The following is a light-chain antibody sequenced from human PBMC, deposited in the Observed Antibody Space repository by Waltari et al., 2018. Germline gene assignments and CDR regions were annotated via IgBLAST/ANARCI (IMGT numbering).Light chain of an antibody. CDR2: WAS. V-gene: IGKV4-1*01. Sequence: DIVVTQSPDSLAVSLGERATINCKSSQSLLHTNNKNYLAWYQLGPGQPPKLLIYWASTRESGVPGRFSGSGSGTDFTLTISGLQAEDVAVYYCQQYYSTPNTFGQGTKLEIK. CDR3: QQYYSTPNT. CDR1: QSLLHTNNKNY. J-gene: IGKJ2*01.